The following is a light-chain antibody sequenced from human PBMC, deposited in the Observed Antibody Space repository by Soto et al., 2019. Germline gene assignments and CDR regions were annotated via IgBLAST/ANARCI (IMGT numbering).Light chain of an antibody. J-gene: IGKJ1*01. CDR3: QHYNSYSEA. Sequence: DIQMTQSPSTLSGSVGDRVTITCRASQTISNCLAWYQQKPGQATRLLIYKASTLKSGVQSRFSGSGSGTEFTLPISRLQPDDFATYYCQHYNSYSEAFGQGTKVEL. V-gene: IGKV1-5*03. CDR2: KAS. CDR1: QTISNC.